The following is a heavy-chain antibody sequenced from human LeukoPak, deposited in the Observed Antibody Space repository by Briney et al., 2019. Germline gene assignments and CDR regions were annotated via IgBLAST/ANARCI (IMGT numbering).Heavy chain of an antibody. CDR2: IYTSGST. V-gene: IGHV4-4*07. D-gene: IGHD3-22*01. Sequence: SETLSLTCTVSGDSISSFHWSWIRQPAGKGLEWIGRIYTSGSTNYNPSLKSRVTISVDTSKNQFSLKLSSVTAADTAVYYCARGKKDYYDSSGYVYYYYYYMDVWGKGTTVTVSS. CDR3: ARGKKDYYDSSGYVYYYYYYMDV. CDR1: GDSISSFH. J-gene: IGHJ6*03.